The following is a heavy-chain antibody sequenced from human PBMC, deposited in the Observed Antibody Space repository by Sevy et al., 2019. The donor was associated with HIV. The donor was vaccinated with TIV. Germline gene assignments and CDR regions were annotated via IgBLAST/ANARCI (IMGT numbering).Heavy chain of an antibody. CDR2: IWYDGTNK. D-gene: IGHD6-19*01. CDR3: ARGGRIAVAGRVGYFDY. J-gene: IGHJ4*02. CDR1: GFTFSSYG. V-gene: IGHV3-33*01. Sequence: GGSLRLSCAASGFTFSSYGMHWVRQAPGKGLEWVALIWYDGTNKYDADSVKGRFTISRDNSENTFYLQMNSLRAEDTAVYYCARGGRIAVAGRVGYFDYWGQGILVTVSS.